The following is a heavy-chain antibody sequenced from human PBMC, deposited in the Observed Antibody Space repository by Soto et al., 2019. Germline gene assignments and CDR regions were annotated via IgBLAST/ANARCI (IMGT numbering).Heavy chain of an antibody. V-gene: IGHV1-2*02. CDR2: INPNSGGT. J-gene: IGHJ6*02. D-gene: IGHD2-2*02. Sequence: ASVKVSCKASGYTFTGYYMHWVRQAPGQGLEWMGWINPNSGGTNYAQKFQGRVTMTRDTSISTAYMELSRLRSDDTAVYYCPAGDCRSPSCYNPDYYYYGMDVWGQGTTVTVSS. CDR1: GYTFTGYY. CDR3: PAGDCRSPSCYNPDYYYYGMDV.